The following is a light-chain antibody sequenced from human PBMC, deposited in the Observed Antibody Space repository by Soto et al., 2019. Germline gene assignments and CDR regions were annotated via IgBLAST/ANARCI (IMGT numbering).Light chain of an antibody. Sequence: EIVLTQSPVTLSLSPWERATLSCRASQSVSSYLAWYQQKPGQAPRLLIYDASNRATGIPARFSGSGSGTDFTLTISSLEPEDFAVYYCQQRSNWPWTFGQGTKVDIK. J-gene: IGKJ1*01. CDR3: QQRSNWPWT. V-gene: IGKV3-11*01. CDR2: DAS. CDR1: QSVSSY.